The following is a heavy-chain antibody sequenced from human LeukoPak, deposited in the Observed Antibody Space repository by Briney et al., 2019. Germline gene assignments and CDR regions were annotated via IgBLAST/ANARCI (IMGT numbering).Heavy chain of an antibody. Sequence: SETLSLTCTVSGGSISSSSYYWGWIRQPPGKGLEWIGSIYYSGSTYSNPSLKSRVTISVDTSKNQFSLKLSSVTAADTAVYYCARGGSRTYRCAYNYWGQGTLVTVSS. CDR1: GGSISSSSYY. V-gene: IGHV4-39*01. CDR3: ARGGSRTYRCAYNY. J-gene: IGHJ4*02. CDR2: IYYSGST. D-gene: IGHD1-1*01.